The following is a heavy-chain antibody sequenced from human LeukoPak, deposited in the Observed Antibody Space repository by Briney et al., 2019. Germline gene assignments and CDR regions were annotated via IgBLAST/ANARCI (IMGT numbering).Heavy chain of an antibody. Sequence: GGSLRLSCAASGFTFSSYGMHWVRQAPGKGLEWVAVIWYDGSNKYYADSVKGRFTISRDNSKNTLYLQMNSLRAEDTAVYYCASALCTSGVCYTNDYWGQGTLVTVSS. D-gene: IGHD2-8*01. V-gene: IGHV3-33*01. J-gene: IGHJ4*02. CDR3: ASALCTSGVCYTNDY. CDR2: IWYDGSNK. CDR1: GFTFSSYG.